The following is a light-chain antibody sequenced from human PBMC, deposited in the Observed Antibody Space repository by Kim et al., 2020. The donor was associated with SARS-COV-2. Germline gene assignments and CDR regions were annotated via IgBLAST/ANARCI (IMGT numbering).Light chain of an antibody. V-gene: IGKV1-9*01. CDR2: VAS. CDR1: QGISNY. Sequence: DIQLTQSPSVLSASVGDRVTITCRASQGISNYLAWYQQKPGEAPNLLIYVASTLQSGVPPRFSGSGSGTEFTLTISSLQPEDFATYYCQPLDGYPRTFGQGTKVDIK. J-gene: IGKJ1*01. CDR3: QPLDGYPRT.